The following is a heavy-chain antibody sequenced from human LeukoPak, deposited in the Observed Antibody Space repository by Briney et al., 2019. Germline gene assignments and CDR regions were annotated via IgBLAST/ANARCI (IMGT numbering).Heavy chain of an antibody. J-gene: IGHJ5*02. V-gene: IGHV4-59*08. CDR2: IYYSGST. D-gene: IGHD3-22*01. Sequence: SETLSLTCTVSGGSISSCYWSWIRQPPGKGLEWIGYIYYSGSTNYNPSLKSRVTISVDTSKNQFSLKLSSVTAADTAVYYCARHGGYYDTSGYFWFDPWGQGTLVTVSS. CDR3: ARHGGYYDTSGYFWFDP. CDR1: GGSISSCY.